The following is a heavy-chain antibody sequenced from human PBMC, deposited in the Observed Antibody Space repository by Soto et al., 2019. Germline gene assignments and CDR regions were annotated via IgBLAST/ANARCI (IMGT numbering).Heavy chain of an antibody. J-gene: IGHJ6*02. V-gene: IGHV4-34*01. CDR1: GGSFSGYY. CDR3: ARGRGYYYYGMDV. CDR2: INHSGST. D-gene: IGHD3-10*01. Sequence: PSETLSLTCAVYGGSFSGYYWSWIRQPPGKGLEWIGEINHSGSTNYNPSLKSRVTISADTSKNQFSLKLSSVTAADTAVYYCARGRGYYYYGMDVWGQGTTVTVSS.